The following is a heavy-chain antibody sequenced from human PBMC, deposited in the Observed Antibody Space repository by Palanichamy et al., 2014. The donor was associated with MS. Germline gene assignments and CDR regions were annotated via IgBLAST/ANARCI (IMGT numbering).Heavy chain of an antibody. CDR3: AYRHTSTGFGP. CDR2: IYWDDDK. V-gene: IGHV2-5*02. Sequence: QITLKESGPSLVRPTQTLTLTCTFSGFSLNTPQLGVGWIRQPPGKALEWLAFIYWDDDKRYSPSLETRLSITKDTSRNRVDLRLTNMDPADTATYFCAYRHTSTGFGPWGQGTLVTVSS. D-gene: IGHD2-2*01. CDR1: GFSLNTPQLG. J-gene: IGHJ5*02.